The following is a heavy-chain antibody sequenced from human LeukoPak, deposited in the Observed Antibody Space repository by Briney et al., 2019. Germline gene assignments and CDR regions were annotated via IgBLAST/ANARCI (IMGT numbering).Heavy chain of an antibody. CDR2: IRYDGTNK. V-gene: IGHV3-30*02. D-gene: IGHD5-18*01. Sequence: PGGSLRLSCAASGFTSNSYGMHWVRQAPGKGLEWVAFIRYDGTNKYYADSVKGRFTISRDNARNSLYLQMNSLRAEDTAVYYCARDRGVALQLWTDLDYWGQGTLVTVSS. CDR1: GFTSNSYG. J-gene: IGHJ4*02. CDR3: ARDRGVALQLWTDLDY.